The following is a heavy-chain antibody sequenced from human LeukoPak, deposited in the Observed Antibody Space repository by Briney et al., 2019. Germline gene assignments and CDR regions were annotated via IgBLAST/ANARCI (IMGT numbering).Heavy chain of an antibody. CDR3: ARKGITIFNSWFDP. CDR2: ISSSSSTI. CDR1: GFTFSSYS. J-gene: IGHJ5*02. D-gene: IGHD3-3*01. V-gene: IGHV3-48*04. Sequence: PGGSLRLSCAASGFTFSSYSMNWVRQAPGKGLEWVSYISSSSSTIYYADSVKGRFTISRDNAKNSLYLQMNSLRAEDTAVYYCARKGITIFNSWFDPWGQGTLVTVSS.